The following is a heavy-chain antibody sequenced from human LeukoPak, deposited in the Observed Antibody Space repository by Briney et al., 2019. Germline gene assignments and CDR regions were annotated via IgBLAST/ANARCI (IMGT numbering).Heavy chain of an antibody. CDR2: VSAYNGHT. CDR1: GYNFISYG. CDR3: AKEGGVWGVTVAGFDP. V-gene: IGHV1-18*01. D-gene: IGHD3-10*01. Sequence: GASVKVSCKASGYNFISYGFGWVRQAPGQGLEWMGWVSAYNGHTKYAQKFQDRVTMTTNTSTSTAYMELRSLRPDDTAVYYCAKEGGVWGVTVAGFDPWGQGTLVSVSS. J-gene: IGHJ5*02.